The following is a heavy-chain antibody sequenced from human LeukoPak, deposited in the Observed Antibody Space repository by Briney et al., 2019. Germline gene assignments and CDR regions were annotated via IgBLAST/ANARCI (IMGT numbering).Heavy chain of an antibody. CDR1: GGPISSYY. D-gene: IGHD3-10*01. CDR3: AKTPMVRGVIINLRPPYYFDY. CDR2: IYYSGST. V-gene: IGHV4-59*12. Sequence: PSETLSLTCTVSGGPISSYYWSWIRQPPGKGLEWIGYIYYSGSTNYNPSLKSRVTISVDTSKNQFSLKLSSVTAADTAVYYCAKTPMVRGVIINLRPPYYFDYWGQGTLVTVSS. J-gene: IGHJ4*02.